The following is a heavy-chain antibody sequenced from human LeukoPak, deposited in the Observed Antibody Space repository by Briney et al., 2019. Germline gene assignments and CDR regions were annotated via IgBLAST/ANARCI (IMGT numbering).Heavy chain of an antibody. V-gene: IGHV4-39*07. CDR1: GGSISSSTYS. CDR2: IYYTGST. CDR3: ARDVSPLYGSGSYSFDY. D-gene: IGHD3-10*01. Sequence: SETLSLTCTVSGGSISSSTYSWGWIRQPPGKGLEWIGNIYYTGSTYYNPSLKSRVTISVDTSKNQFSLKLSSVTAADTAVYYCARDVSPLYGSGSYSFDYWGQGTLVTVSS. J-gene: IGHJ4*02.